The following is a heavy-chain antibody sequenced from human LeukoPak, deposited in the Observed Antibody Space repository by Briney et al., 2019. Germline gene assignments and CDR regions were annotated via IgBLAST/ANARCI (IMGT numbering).Heavy chain of an antibody. CDR2: INWNGGST. CDR3: AKNRGGLYFDY. D-gene: IGHD3-16*01. CDR1: GFTFDDYG. Sequence: PGGSLRLSCAASGFTFDDYGMSWVRQAPGKGGEWVSGINWNGGSTGYADSVKGRFTISRDNAKDSLYLQMNSLRAEDTALYYCAKNRGGLYFDYWCQGTLVTASS. V-gene: IGHV3-20*04. J-gene: IGHJ4*02.